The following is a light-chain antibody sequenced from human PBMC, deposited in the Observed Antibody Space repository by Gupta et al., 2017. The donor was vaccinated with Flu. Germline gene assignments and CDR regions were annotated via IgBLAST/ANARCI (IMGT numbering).Light chain of an antibody. J-gene: IGLJ1*01. CDR2: DNN. Sequence: SSVLTQPPSVSVAPGQTATITCGRDNIGSSSVHWYQQKPGQAPVVVVYDNNDRPSGIPERFSGSNSGNTATLTISRVEAGDEADYYCQVGDNTSDSYVFGTGTKVTVL. CDR3: QVGDNTSDSYV. CDR1: NIGSSS. V-gene: IGLV3-21*02.